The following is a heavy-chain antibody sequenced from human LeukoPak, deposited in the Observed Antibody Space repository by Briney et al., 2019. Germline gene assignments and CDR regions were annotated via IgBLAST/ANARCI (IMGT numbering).Heavy chain of an antibody. J-gene: IGHJ6*03. CDR2: ISGSGGST. Sequence: PGSSLRLSCAASGFTFSSYGMHLVRQAPGKGLEWVSAISGSGGSTYYADSVKGRFTISRDNSKNTLYLQMNSLRAEDTAVYYCAKGGRDGPRARYYYYMDVWGKGTTVTISS. D-gene: IGHD5-24*01. V-gene: IGHV3-23*01. CDR3: AKGGRDGPRARYYYYMDV. CDR1: GFTFSSYG.